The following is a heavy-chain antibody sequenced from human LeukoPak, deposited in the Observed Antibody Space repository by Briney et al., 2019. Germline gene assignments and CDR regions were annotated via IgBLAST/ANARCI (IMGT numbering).Heavy chain of an antibody. CDR3: ARDADIRALDY. V-gene: IGHV3-7*01. J-gene: IGHJ4*02. CDR2: IKKTGRET. CDR1: GFTFTDYW. Sequence: PGGSLRLSCAASGFTFTDYWMSWVRQAPGKGLEWVAYIKKTGRETYYMDSVKGRFTISRDNSKNTLYLQMNSLRAEDTAVYYCARDADIRALDYWGQGTLVTVSS.